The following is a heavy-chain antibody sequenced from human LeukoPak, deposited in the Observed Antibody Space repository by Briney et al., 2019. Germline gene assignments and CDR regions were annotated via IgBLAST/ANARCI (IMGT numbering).Heavy chain of an antibody. V-gene: IGHV4-38-2*01. D-gene: IGHD4-17*01. CDR1: GYSISSGYY. J-gene: IGHJ5*02. CDR2: IYDSGST. Sequence: PSETLSLTCAVSGYSISSGYYWGWIRQPPGKGLEWIGSIYDSGSTHYNPSLKRRFTISVDTSKNQFSLKLSSVTAADTAVYYWARPRGDYGFRWFDPWGQGTLVTVSS. CDR3: ARPRGDYGFRWFDP.